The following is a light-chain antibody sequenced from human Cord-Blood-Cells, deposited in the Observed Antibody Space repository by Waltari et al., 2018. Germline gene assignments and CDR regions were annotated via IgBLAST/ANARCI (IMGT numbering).Light chain of an antibody. CDR3: AAWDDSLSGVV. CDR1: SSNIGSNS. J-gene: IGLJ2*01. Sequence: QSVLTQPPSASGTPGQRVTISCSGSSSNIGSNSVYGCQQLPGTAPKLLIYRNNQRPAGVPDRFSGSKSGTSASLAISGLRSEDEADYYCAAWDDSLSGVVFGGGTKLTVL. CDR2: RNN. V-gene: IGLV1-47*01.